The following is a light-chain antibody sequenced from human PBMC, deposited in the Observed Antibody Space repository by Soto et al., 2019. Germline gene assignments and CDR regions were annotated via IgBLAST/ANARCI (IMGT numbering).Light chain of an antibody. CDR1: LPITNY. J-gene: IGKJ1*01. CDR3: QRSYISPWT. V-gene: IGKV1-39*01. CDR2: AAS. Sequence: DIQLTQSPSSLSASVGDRVTITCRASLPITNYLSWYQLKPGRAPKLLIYAASSLQSGAPSRFSGGGSGTEFTLAISSLQSEDFASYFCQRSYISPWTFGQGTNVEI.